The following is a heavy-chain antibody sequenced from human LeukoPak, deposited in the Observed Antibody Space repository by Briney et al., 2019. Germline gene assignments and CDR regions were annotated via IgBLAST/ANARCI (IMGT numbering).Heavy chain of an antibody. CDR2: ISASGGGT. D-gene: IGHD1-26*01. CDR1: GFTFSSYA. Sequence: PGGSLRLSCAVSGFTFSSYAMSWVRQAPGKGLEWVSGISASGGGTYSADSVKGRFTISRDNSKNTLYLQMNSLRAEDTAVYYCAKDSSGGSYSVDYWGQGTLVTVSS. J-gene: IGHJ4*02. V-gene: IGHV3-23*01. CDR3: AKDSSGGSYSVDY.